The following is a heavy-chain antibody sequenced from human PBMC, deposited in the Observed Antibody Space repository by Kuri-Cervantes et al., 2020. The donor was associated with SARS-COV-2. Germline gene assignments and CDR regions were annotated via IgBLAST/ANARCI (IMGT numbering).Heavy chain of an antibody. D-gene: IGHD3-3*01. CDR3: ASQPITIFGVAYHLDY. Sequence: ETLSLTCTVSGYSISSGYYWGWIRQPPGKGLEWVANIKQDGSEKYYVDSVKGRFTISRDNAKNSLYLQMNSLRAEDTAVYYCASQPITIFGVAYHLDYWGQGTLVTVSS. V-gene: IGHV3-7*01. J-gene: IGHJ4*02. CDR2: IKQDGSEK. CDR1: GYSISSGYY.